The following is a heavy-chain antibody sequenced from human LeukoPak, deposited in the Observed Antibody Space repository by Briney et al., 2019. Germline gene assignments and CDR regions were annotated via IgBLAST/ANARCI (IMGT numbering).Heavy chain of an antibody. J-gene: IGHJ4*02. CDR2: ISYDGSNK. V-gene: IGHV3-30-3*01. CDR3: ARSSGYSGYDLGYFDY. CDR1: GFTFSSYA. Sequence: GGSLRLSCAASGFTFSSYAMHWVRQAPGKGLEWVAVISYDGSNKYYADSVKGRFTISGDNSKNTLYLQMNSLRAEDTAVYYCARSSGYSGYDLGYFDYWGQGTLVTVSS. D-gene: IGHD5-12*01.